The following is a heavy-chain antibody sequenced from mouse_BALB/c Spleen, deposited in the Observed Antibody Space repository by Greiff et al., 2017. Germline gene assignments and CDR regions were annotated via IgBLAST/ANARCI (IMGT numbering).Heavy chain of an antibody. CDR1: GYTFTSYV. J-gene: IGHJ1*01. CDR2: INPYNDGT. V-gene: IGHV1-14*01. Sequence: VQLQQSGPELVKPGASVKMSCKASGYTFTSYVMHWVKQKPGQGLEWIGYINPYNDGTKYNEKFKGKATLTSDTSSNTAYLQLSSLTSEDTAVYYCADGLRRGNWYFDVWGAGTTVTVSS. CDR3: ADGLRRGNWYFDV. D-gene: IGHD2-2*01.